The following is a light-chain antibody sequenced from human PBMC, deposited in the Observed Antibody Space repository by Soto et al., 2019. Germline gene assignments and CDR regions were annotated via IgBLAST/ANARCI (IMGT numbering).Light chain of an antibody. CDR2: AAS. Sequence: DIQMTQSPSSLSASVGDRVTITCRASQSISSYLNWYQQKPGKAPKLLIYAASSLQSGVPSRFSGSGSGTDFTLTINRLEPEDFAVYYCQQYANSPITFGQGTRLEIK. CDR3: QQYANSPIT. J-gene: IGKJ5*01. CDR1: QSISSY. V-gene: IGKV1-39*01.